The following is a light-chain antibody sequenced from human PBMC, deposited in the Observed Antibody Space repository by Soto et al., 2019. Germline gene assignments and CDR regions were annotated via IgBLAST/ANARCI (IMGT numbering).Light chain of an antibody. CDR1: QSISYY. Sequence: DIQMTQSPSSLSASVGDRVTITCRASQSISYYLNWYQQKPGRAPKLLIYAASSLQSGVPSRFSGSGSGTDFTLIIHSLQPEDFATYYCQQSYSSPRTFGPGTKVDIK. J-gene: IGKJ3*01. V-gene: IGKV1-39*01. CDR3: QQSYSSPRT. CDR2: AAS.